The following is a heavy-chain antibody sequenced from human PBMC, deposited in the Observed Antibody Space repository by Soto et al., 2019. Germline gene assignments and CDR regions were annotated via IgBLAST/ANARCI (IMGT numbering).Heavy chain of an antibody. Sequence: PGGSLRLSCAASGFTFSSYGMHWVRQAPGKGLEWVAVISYDGSNKYYADSVKGRFTISRDNSKNTLYLKMNSLRSEERAVFYCAKVTRITMVRGVYLGPFDYWGQETLVTVSS. CDR1: GFTFSSYG. D-gene: IGHD3-10*01. CDR2: ISYDGSNK. CDR3: AKVTRITMVRGVYLGPFDY. V-gene: IGHV3-30*18. J-gene: IGHJ4*02.